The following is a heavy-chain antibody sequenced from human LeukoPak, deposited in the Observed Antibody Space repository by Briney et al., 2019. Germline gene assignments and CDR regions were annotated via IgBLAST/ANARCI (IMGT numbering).Heavy chain of an antibody. J-gene: IGHJ4*02. CDR3: ARVNRAGRGIAAAGSKGGSFDY. V-gene: IGHV4-39*07. Sequence: SETLSLTCTVSGGSISSSSYYWGWIRQPPGKGLEWIGSIYYSGSTNYNPSLKSRVTISVDTSKNQFSLKLSSVTAADTAVYYCARVNRAGRGIAAAGSKGGSFDYWGQGTLVTVSS. CDR2: IYYSGST. D-gene: IGHD6-13*01. CDR1: GGSISSSSYY.